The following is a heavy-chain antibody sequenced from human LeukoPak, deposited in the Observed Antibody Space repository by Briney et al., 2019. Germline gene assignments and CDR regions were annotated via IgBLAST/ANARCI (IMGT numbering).Heavy chain of an antibody. J-gene: IGHJ3*02. V-gene: IGHV1-2*06. D-gene: IGHD3-22*01. CDR3: AREASVYDSSGYYDAFDI. Sequence: ASVKVSCKASGYTFTGYYMHWVRQAPGQGLEWMGRINPNSGGTNYAQKFQGRVTMTRNTSIGTAYMELSSLRSEDTAVYYCAREASVYDSSGYYDAFDIWGQGTMVTVSS. CDR2: INPNSGGT. CDR1: GYTFTGYY.